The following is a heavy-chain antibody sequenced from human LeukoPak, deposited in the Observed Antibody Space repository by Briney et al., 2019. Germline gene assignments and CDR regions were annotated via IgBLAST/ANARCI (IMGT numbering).Heavy chain of an antibody. Sequence: GRSLRLSCAASGFTFSSYGMHWVRQAPGKGLEWVAVISYDGSNKYYADSVKGRFTISRDNSKNTLYLQMNSLRAEDTAVYYCAXXRGRXGSAGYYGMDVWGQGTTVTVSS. D-gene: IGHD1-26*01. CDR3: AXXRGRXGSAGYYGMDV. CDR2: ISYDGSNK. CDR1: GFTFSSYG. V-gene: IGHV3-30*03. J-gene: IGHJ6*02.